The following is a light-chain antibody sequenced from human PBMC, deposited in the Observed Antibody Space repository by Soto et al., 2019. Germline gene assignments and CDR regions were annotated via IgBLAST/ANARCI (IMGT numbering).Light chain of an antibody. V-gene: IGKV1-39*01. CDR1: QSISRY. CDR3: QQSHSSPLS. CDR2: TAS. Sequence: IQMTQSPSSLSASVGDRVTITCRASQSISRYLNWYQQKPGKAPELLIYTASNVQSGVPSRFSGSGSGTGFALTISSLQPEDSAVYYCQQSHSSPLSFGGGTKVDIK. J-gene: IGKJ4*01.